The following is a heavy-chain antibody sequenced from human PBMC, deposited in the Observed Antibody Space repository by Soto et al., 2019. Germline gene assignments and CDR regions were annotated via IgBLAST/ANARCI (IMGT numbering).Heavy chain of an antibody. V-gene: IGHV3-49*04. J-gene: IGHJ4*02. CDR3: TSDYGGKAVH. Sequence: PGGSLRLSCTASGFTFGDYAMSWVRQAPGKGLEWVGFIRSKAYGGTTEYAASVKGRFTISRDDSKSIAYLQMNSLKTEDTAVYYCTSDYGGKAVHWGQGTLVTVSS. CDR2: IRSKAYGGTT. CDR1: GFTFGDYA. D-gene: IGHD4-17*01.